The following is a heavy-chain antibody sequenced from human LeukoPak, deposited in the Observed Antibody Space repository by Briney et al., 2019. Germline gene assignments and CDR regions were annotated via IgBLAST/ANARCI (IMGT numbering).Heavy chain of an antibody. J-gene: IGHJ4*02. CDR3: ARDLGGNKRAFDY. CDR2: IYNSGST. D-gene: IGHD2/OR15-2a*01. V-gene: IGHV4-59*01. CDR1: ADSISDYY. Sequence: PSETLSLTCIVSADSISDYYWSWIRQPPGKGLDGVGYIYNSGSTNYIPSLSSRVTISVDSSKKQFSLKVNSVTAADTAVYYCARDLGGNKRAFDYWGQGTLVTVSS.